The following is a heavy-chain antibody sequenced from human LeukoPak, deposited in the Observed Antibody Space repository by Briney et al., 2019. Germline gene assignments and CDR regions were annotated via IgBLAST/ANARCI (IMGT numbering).Heavy chain of an antibody. CDR2: ISGSGGST. D-gene: IGHD6-13*01. Sequence: GGFLRLSCAASGFTFSSYAMSWVRQAPGKGLEWVSAISGSGGSTYYADSVKGRFTISRDNSKNTLYLQMNSLRAEDTAVYYCAKKGDEAAAGTQYNWFDPWGQGTLVTVSS. J-gene: IGHJ5*02. CDR3: AKKGDEAAAGTQYNWFDP. V-gene: IGHV3-23*01. CDR1: GFTFSSYA.